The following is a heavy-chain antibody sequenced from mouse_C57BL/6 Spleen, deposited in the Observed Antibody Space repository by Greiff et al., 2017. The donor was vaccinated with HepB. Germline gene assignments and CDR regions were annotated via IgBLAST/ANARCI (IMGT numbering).Heavy chain of an antibody. Sequence: VQLQQSGAELVKPGASVKMSCKASGYTFTTYPIEWMKQNHGKSLEWIGNFHPYNDDTKYNEKFKGKATLTVEKSSSTVYLELRRLTSDDSAVYYCERQRGNYDWYFEVWGTGTTVTVSS. CDR2: FHPYNDDT. CDR3: ERQRGNYDWYFEV. J-gene: IGHJ1*03. V-gene: IGHV1-47*01. D-gene: IGHD2-1*01. CDR1: GYTFTTYP.